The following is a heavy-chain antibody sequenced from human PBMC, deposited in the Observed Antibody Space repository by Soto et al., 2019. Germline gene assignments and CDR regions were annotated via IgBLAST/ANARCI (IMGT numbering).Heavy chain of an antibody. V-gene: IGHV1-18*01. CDR1: GYTFTSYG. CDR2: ISTYNGNT. J-gene: IGHJ3*02. CDR3: AICGGDCYSRAFDI. Sequence: ASVKVSCKASGYTFTSYGISWVRQAPGQRLEWIGWISTYNGNTNYSQKFQGRVTITRDTSASTAYMELSSLRSEDTAVYYCAICGGDCYSRAFDIWGQGTMVTVSS. D-gene: IGHD2-21*02.